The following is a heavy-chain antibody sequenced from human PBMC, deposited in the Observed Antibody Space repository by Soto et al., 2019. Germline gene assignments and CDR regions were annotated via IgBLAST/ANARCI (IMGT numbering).Heavy chain of an antibody. Sequence: GGAPRTSCAAPGFSFRKYKNKWGRPGPGEGAGGVSHISIGGTAIDYADSVKGRFTISRDNAKNSLYLQMNSLRAEDTAVYYCARDQLYYNDISGRPLNAFDVWGQGTMVTVSS. CDR3: ARDQLYYNDISGRPLNAFDV. CDR2: ISIGGTAI. D-gene: IGHD3-22*01. V-gene: IGHV3-48*01. J-gene: IGHJ3*01. CDR1: GFSFRKYK.